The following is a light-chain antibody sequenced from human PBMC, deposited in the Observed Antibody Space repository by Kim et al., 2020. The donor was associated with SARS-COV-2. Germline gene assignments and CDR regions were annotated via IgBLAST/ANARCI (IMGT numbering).Light chain of an antibody. J-gene: IGLJ2*01. V-gene: IGLV1-51*01. CDR3: GTWDSSLSAVV. CDR2: DNN. Sequence: GQDVPISGPDSSSIIGNNYVSWYQQLPGTAPQLLIYDNNKRPSGIPDRFSCSKSGTSAALGITGLRTGDEADYYCGTWDSSLSAVVFGGGTQLTVL. CDR1: SSIIGNNY.